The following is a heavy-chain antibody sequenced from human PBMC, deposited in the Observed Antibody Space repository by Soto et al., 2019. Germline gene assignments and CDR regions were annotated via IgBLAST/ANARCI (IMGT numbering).Heavy chain of an antibody. CDR3: ASRGMTTVRYNWFDP. V-gene: IGHV4-38-2*01. Sequence: SETLSLTCAVSGYSISTGFNWAWIRQPPGKGLEWIGSIYYSGSTYYNPSLKSRVTISVDTSKNQFSLKLSSVTAADTAVYYCASRGMTTVRYNWFDPWGQGTLVTVSS. CDR1: GYSISTGFN. CDR2: IYYSGST. J-gene: IGHJ5*02. D-gene: IGHD4-4*01.